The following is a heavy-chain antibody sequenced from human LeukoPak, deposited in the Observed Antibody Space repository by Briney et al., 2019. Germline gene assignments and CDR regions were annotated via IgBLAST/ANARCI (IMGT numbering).Heavy chain of an antibody. J-gene: IGHJ4*02. V-gene: IGHV4-59*08. D-gene: IGHD6-13*01. CDR1: GGSISSYY. Sequence: PSEALSLTCTVSGGSISSYYWSWIRQPPGKGLEWIGYIYYSGSTNYNPSLKSRVTISVDTSKNQFSLKLSSVTAADMAAYYCASLGSSAAGTHPDYWGQGTLVTVSS. CDR2: IYYSGST. CDR3: ASLGSSAAGTHPDY.